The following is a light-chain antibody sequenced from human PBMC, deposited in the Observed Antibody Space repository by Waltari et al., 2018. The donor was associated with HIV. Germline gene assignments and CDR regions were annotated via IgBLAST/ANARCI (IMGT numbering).Light chain of an antibody. V-gene: IGLV3-21*04. CDR2: YDS. CDR3: QVWDTVTDQGV. Sequence: YVLTQPPSVSVAPGKTASLACGGDNIGSKSVHWYQQKPGPAPVLVVYYDSERPSGISERISGSNSGNTATLTISRVEAGDEADYYCQVWDTVTDQGVFGGGTKLTVL. J-gene: IGLJ3*02. CDR1: NIGSKS.